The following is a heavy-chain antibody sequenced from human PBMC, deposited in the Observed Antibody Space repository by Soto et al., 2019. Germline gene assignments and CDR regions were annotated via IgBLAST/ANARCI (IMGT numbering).Heavy chain of an antibody. V-gene: IGHV1-46*01. Sequence: QVQLVQSGAEVKKPGASVKVSCKASGYTFTSYYMHWVRQAPGQGLEWMGIINPSGGTTNYAQKFQGRVTLTRHTSTSTVYMELSSLRSEDTAVYYRARDVESLGVQFDLWGRGTLVTISS. D-gene: IGHD2-21*01. CDR1: GYTFTSYY. CDR3: ARDVESLGVQFDL. J-gene: IGHJ2*01. CDR2: INPSGGTT.